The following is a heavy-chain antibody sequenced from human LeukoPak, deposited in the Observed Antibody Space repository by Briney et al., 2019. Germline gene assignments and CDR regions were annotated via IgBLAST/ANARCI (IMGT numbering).Heavy chain of an antibody. V-gene: IGHV3-21*01. Sequence: PGGSLRLSCAASGFTFSSYAMHWVRQAPGKGLEWVSSISSSSSYIYYADSVKGRFTTSRDNAKNSLYLQMNSLRAEDTAVYYCARDRRAMVYDDAFDIWGQGTMVTVSS. D-gene: IGHD2-8*01. CDR2: ISSSSSYI. CDR3: ARDRRAMVYDDAFDI. CDR1: GFTFSSYA. J-gene: IGHJ3*02.